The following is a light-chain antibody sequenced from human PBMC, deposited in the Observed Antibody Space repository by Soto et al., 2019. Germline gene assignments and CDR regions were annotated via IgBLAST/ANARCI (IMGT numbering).Light chain of an antibody. CDR3: SSYPRSSPRV. Sequence: QSALTQPASVSGSPGQSITISCTGTSSDVGGYNYVSWYQQHPGKAPKLMIYDVSNRPSGVSNRFSGSTSGNTASLTISGLQAEYEADYYCSSYPRSSPRVFGTGTKLTVL. J-gene: IGLJ1*01. CDR1: SSDVGGYNY. V-gene: IGLV2-14*01. CDR2: DVS.